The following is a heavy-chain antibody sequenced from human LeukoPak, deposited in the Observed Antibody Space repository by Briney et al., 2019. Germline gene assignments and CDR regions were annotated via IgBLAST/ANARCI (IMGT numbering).Heavy chain of an antibody. V-gene: IGHV3-74*01. D-gene: IGHD6-19*01. CDR2: INSDGSST. CDR3: ARGSLKIIAVSSD. Sequence: GGSLRLSCAASGFTFSSYWMHWVRQAPGKGLVWVSRINSDGSSTSYADSVKGRFTISRDNSKNTLYLQMNSLRAEDTAVYYCARGSLKIIAVSSDWGQGTLVTVSS. J-gene: IGHJ4*02. CDR1: GFTFSSYW.